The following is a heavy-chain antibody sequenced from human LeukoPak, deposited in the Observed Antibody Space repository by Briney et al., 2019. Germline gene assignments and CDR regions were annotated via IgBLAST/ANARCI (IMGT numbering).Heavy chain of an antibody. CDR2: IYYSGST. V-gene: IGHV4-59*01. CDR3: ASDRDTSGWDDAFDI. D-gene: IGHD6-19*01. CDR1: GVSISTYY. Sequence: KTSETLSLTCAVSGVSISTYYWSWIRQPPGKGLEWIGYIYYSGSTNYNPSLKSRVTISVDTSKNQFSLKLSSVTAADTAVYYCASDRDTSGWDDAFDIWGQGTLVTVSS. J-gene: IGHJ4*02.